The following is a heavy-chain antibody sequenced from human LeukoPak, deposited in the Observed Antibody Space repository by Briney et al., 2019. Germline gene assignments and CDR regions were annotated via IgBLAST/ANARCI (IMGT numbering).Heavy chain of an antibody. J-gene: IGHJ4*02. CDR1: GGSLSSSNW. CDR3: ASGEYKGLWFGEG. Sequence: SETLSLTCAVSGGSLSSSNWWSWVRPPPGKGLEWIGEIYHSGSTNYNPSLKSRVTISVDKSKNQFSLKLSSVTAADTAVYYCASGEYKGLWFGEGWGQGTLVTVSS. D-gene: IGHD3-10*01. V-gene: IGHV4-4*02. CDR2: IYHSGST.